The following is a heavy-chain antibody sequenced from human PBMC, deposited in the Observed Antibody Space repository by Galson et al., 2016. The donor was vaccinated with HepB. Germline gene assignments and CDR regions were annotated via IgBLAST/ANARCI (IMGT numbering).Heavy chain of an antibody. CDR2: INTNTGKS. J-gene: IGHJ5*02. V-gene: IGHV7-4-1*02. Sequence: SVKVSCKASGYIFKSYAMNWVRQAPGQGLEWMGWINTNTGKSTYAQGFTGRFVFSVDTSVSTAYLQISSLKAEDTAVYYCAGWSAERVYGGNSGWFDPWGQGTLVTVSS. CDR3: AGWSAERVYGGNSGWFDP. CDR1: GYIFKSYA. D-gene: IGHD4-23*01.